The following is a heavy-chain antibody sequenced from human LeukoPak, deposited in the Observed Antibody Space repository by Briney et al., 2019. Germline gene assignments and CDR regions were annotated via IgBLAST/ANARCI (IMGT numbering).Heavy chain of an antibody. Sequence: PGGSLRLSCAASGFTFSDYYMSWIRPAPGKGLEWVSYISSSGSTIYYADSVKGRFTISRDNAKNSLYLQMNSLRAEDTAVYYCARGNYYDSSGYYPPFDYWGQGTLVTVSS. V-gene: IGHV3-11*04. CDR3: ARGNYYDSSGYYPPFDY. CDR1: GFTFSDYY. J-gene: IGHJ4*02. CDR2: ISSSGSTI. D-gene: IGHD3-22*01.